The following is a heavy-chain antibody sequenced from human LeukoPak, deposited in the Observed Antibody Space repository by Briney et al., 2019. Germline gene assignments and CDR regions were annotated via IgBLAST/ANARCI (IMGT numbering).Heavy chain of an antibody. J-gene: IGHJ4*02. D-gene: IGHD2-21*01. CDR3: ARVWQDYSGVDY. CDR1: GFTVSSNY. Sequence: AGGSLRLSCAASGFTVSSNYMSWVRQAPGKGLEWISYISTTRTTIHYADSVKGRFAISRDNAKSSLYLQMNSLRDEDTAVYYCARVWQDYSGVDYWGQGTLVTVSS. V-gene: IGHV3-48*02. CDR2: ISTTRTTI.